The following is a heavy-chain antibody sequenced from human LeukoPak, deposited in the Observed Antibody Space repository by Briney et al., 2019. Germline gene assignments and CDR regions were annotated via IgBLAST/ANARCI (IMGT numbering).Heavy chain of an antibody. CDR2: INHSGST. Sequence: SETLSLTCAVYGGSFSGYYWSWIRQPPGKGLEWIGEINHSGSTNYNPSLKSRVTISVDTSKNQFSLKLSSVTAADTAVYYCARDGSSWGGYYYGMDVWGQGTTVTVSS. J-gene: IGHJ6*02. V-gene: IGHV4-34*01. D-gene: IGHD6-13*01. CDR3: ARDGSSWGGYYYGMDV. CDR1: GGSFSGYY.